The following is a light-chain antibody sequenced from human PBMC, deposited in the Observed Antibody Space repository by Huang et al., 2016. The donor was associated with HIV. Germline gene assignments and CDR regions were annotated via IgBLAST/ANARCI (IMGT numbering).Light chain of an antibody. CDR3: QQYGDSPPLT. J-gene: IGKJ4*01. CDR2: DAS. Sequence: EIVLTQSPATLSLSPGERATLSCGASQSINNNYLAWYQQKPGQAPRLLIYDASFRATDIPDRVRGSGSGTDFTLTISRLEPEDFAVYFCQQYGDSPPLTFGGGTKVEIK. V-gene: IGKV3D-20*01. CDR1: QSINNNY.